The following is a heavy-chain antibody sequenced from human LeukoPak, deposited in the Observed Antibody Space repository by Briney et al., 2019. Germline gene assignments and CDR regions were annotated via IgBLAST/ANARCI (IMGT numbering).Heavy chain of an antibody. CDR2: IIPIFGTA. CDR3: ARGGYSSGNIDY. J-gene: IGHJ4*02. Sequence: SVKVSCKASGYTFTSYYMHWVRQAPGQGLEWMGGIIPIFGTANYAQKFQGRVTITTDESTSTAYMELSSLRSEDTAVYYCARGGYSSGNIDYWGQGTLVTVSS. V-gene: IGHV1-69*05. D-gene: IGHD6-19*01. CDR1: GYTFTSYY.